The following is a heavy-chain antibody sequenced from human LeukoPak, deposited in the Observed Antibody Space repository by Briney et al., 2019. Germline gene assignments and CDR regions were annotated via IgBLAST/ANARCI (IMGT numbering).Heavy chain of an antibody. V-gene: IGHV1-2*02. CDR2: INPNSGGT. Sequence: ASVKVSCKASGYTFTDYYLHWVRQAPGQGLEWMGWINPNSGGTNYAQKFQGRVTMTRDTSVSTAYMELSRLRSDDTAVYYCASPITAAGTAGFDYWGQGTLVTVSS. CDR3: ASPITAAGTAGFDY. CDR1: GYTFTDYY. J-gene: IGHJ4*02. D-gene: IGHD6-13*01.